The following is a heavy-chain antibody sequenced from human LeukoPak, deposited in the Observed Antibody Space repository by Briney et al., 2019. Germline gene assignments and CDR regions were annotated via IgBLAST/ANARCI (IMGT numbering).Heavy chain of an antibody. Sequence: GGSLRLSCAASGFTFDDYAMHWVRQAPGKGLEWVSGISWNSGSIGYADSVKGRFTISRDNAKNSLYLQMNSLRAEDTALYYCAKALEEVGAIFDYWGQGTLVTVSS. CDR1: GFTFDDYA. V-gene: IGHV3-9*01. CDR2: ISWNSGSI. J-gene: IGHJ4*02. CDR3: AKALEEVGAIFDY. D-gene: IGHD1-26*01.